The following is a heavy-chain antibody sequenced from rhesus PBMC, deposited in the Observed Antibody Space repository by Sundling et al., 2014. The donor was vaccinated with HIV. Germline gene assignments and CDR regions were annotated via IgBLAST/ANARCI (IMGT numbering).Heavy chain of an antibody. CDR1: GYTFTDYL. D-gene: IGHD1-1*01. J-gene: IGHJ6*01. CDR3: ARVPRWNYGYYGLDS. V-gene: IGHV1S2*01. CDR2: INPYNGNT. Sequence: QVQLVQSGAEVKKPGSSVKVSCKASGYTFTDYLVHWVRQAPRQGLEWMGWINPYNGNTKYTQKFQGRVTMTRDTSTTTAYMELNSLRSEDTAIYYCARVPRWNYGYYGLDSWGLGVVVTVSS.